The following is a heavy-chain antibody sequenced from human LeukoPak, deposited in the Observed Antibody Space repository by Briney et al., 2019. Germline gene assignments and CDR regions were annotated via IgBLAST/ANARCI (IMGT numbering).Heavy chain of an antibody. D-gene: IGHD3-22*01. CDR1: GFTFSSYG. J-gene: IGHJ4*02. CDR2: ISYDGSNK. Sequence: GGSLRLSCAASGFTFSSYGMHWVRQAPGKGLEWVAVISYDGSNKYYADSVKGRFTISRDNSKNTLYLQMNSLRAEDTAVYYRAKGSSGYYWDWGQGTLVTVSS. CDR3: AKGSSGYYWD. V-gene: IGHV3-30*18.